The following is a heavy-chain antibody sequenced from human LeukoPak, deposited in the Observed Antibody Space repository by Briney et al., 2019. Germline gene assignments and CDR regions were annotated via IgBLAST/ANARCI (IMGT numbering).Heavy chain of an antibody. CDR3: ARGSPYYDFWSGYYVSPSYYYYMDV. Sequence: SEALSLTCAVYGGSFSGYYWSWIRQPPGKGLEWIGEINHSGSTNYNPSLKSRVTISVDTSKNQFSLKLSSVTAEDTAVYYCARGSPYYDFWSGYYVSPSYYYYMDVWGKGTTVTVSS. CDR1: GGSFSGYY. V-gene: IGHV4-34*01. J-gene: IGHJ6*03. CDR2: INHSGST. D-gene: IGHD3-3*01.